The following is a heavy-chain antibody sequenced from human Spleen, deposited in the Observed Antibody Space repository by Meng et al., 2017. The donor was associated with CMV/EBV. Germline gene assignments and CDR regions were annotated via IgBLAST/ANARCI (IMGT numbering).Heavy chain of an antibody. CDR3: ARPRRRPINLRVSDAFDI. Sequence: SETLSLTCTVSGGPITSSTYSWGWIRQPPGKGLEWIGEINHSGSTNYNPSLKSRVTISVDTSKNQFSLKLSSVTAADTAVYYCARPRRRPINLRVSDAFDIWGQGTMVTVSS. V-gene: IGHV4-39*07. CDR2: INHSGST. J-gene: IGHJ3*02. CDR1: GGPITSSTYS.